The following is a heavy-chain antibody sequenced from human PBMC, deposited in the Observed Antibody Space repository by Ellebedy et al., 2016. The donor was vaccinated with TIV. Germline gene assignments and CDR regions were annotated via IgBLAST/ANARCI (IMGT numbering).Heavy chain of an antibody. Sequence: AASVKVSCKASGYTFTGYYMHWVRQAPGQGLEWMGWINPNSGGTNYAQKFQGWVTMTRDTSISTAYMELSRLRSDDTAVYYCAREKTYYYDSSGYYVTDSVETDYYYGMDVWGQGTTVTVSS. J-gene: IGHJ6*02. CDR1: GYTFTGYY. CDR3: AREKTYYYDSSGYYVTDSVETDYYYGMDV. D-gene: IGHD3-22*01. CDR2: INPNSGGT. V-gene: IGHV1-2*04.